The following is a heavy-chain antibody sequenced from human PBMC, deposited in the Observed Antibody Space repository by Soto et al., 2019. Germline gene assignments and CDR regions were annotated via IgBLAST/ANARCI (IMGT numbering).Heavy chain of an antibody. CDR3: ARERGDCIDGVCYNFYFDY. CDR1: GDTISTGGYS. CDR2: TCHSGNP. J-gene: IGHJ4*02. V-gene: IGHV4-30-2*01. Sequence: PSETLSLTCGVSGDTISTGGYSWAWIRQPPGKALEWIGHTCHSGNPYYNPSLKSRVIISVDRSKNQFSLKVSSVTAADTAVYYCARERGDCIDGVCYNFYFDYWGRGTLVTVSS. D-gene: IGHD2-8*01.